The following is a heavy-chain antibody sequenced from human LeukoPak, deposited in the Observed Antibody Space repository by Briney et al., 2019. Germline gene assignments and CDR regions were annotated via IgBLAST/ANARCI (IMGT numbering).Heavy chain of an antibody. V-gene: IGHV3-21*01. CDR2: ISSSSSYI. CDR3: ARASELYCSGGSCLQFSFDY. D-gene: IGHD2-15*01. J-gene: IGHJ4*02. CDR1: GFTFSSYS. Sequence: PGGSLRLSCAASGFTFSSYSMNWVRQAPGKGLEWVSSISSSSSYIYYADSVKGRFTISRDNAKNSLYLQMNSLRAEDTAVYYCARASELYCSGGSCLQFSFDYWGQGTLVTVSS.